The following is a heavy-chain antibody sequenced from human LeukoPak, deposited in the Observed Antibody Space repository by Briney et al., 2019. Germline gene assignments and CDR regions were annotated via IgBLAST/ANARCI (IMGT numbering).Heavy chain of an antibody. CDR2: FDPEDGET. V-gene: IGHV1-24*01. J-gene: IGHJ6*02. D-gene: IGHD3-10*01. CDR3: ATDHPMAALYYYYGMDV. CDR1: GYTRTELS. Sequence: GASVKVSCKVSGYTRTELSMHWVRQAPGKGLEWMGGFDPEDGETIYAQKFQGRVTMTEDTSTDTAYMELSSLRSEDTAVYYCATDHPMAALYYYYGMDVWGQGTTVTVSS.